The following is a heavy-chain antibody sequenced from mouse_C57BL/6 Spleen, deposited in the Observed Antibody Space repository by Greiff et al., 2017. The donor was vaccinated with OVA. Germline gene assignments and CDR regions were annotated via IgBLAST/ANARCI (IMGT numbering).Heavy chain of an antibody. D-gene: IGHD2-4*01. CDR3: ARKDYYWYFDV. V-gene: IGHV1-69*01. J-gene: IGHJ1*03. CDR2: IDPSDSYT. CDR1: GYTFTSYW. Sequence: VQLQQPGAELVMPGASVKLSCKASGYTFTSYWIHWVKQRPGQGLEWIGEIDPSDSYTNYNQKFKGKSTLTVDKSSSTAYMQLSSLTSEDSAVYYCARKDYYWYFDVWGTGTTVTVSS.